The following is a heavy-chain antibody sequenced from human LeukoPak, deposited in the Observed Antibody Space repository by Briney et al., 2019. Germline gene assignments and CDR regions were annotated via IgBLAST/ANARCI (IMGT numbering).Heavy chain of an antibody. J-gene: IGHJ4*02. CDR2: ISYEGSTT. CDR1: GFTFSNYG. Sequence: PGGSLRLSCEASGFTFSNYGMHWVRQAPGKGLEWVAVISYEGSTTHYADSVKGRFTISRDNSKNTLYLQMDSLRAEDTAVFYCAKESTIRVAASLDYWGQGTLVTVSS. V-gene: IGHV3-30*18. D-gene: IGHD6-19*01. CDR3: AKESTIRVAASLDY.